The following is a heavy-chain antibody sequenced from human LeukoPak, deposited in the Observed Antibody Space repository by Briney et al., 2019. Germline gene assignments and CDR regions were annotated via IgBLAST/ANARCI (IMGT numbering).Heavy chain of an antibody. D-gene: IGHD1/OR15-1a*01. CDR1: GFTFSHYW. V-gene: IGHV3-74*03. CDR3: ARAENNFAHYDF. CDR2: INSDGTTT. Sequence: PGGSLRLSCAASGFTFSHYWMHWVRQAPGKGLLWVSRINSDGTTTTYADSVKGRFTISRDDAKNTVYLQMNSLRAEDTAVYYCARAENNFAHYDFWGRGTLVTVSS. J-gene: IGHJ4*02.